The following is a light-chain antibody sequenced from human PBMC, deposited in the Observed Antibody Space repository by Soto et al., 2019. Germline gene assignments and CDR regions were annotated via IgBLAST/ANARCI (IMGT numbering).Light chain of an antibody. J-gene: IGKJ1*01. V-gene: IGKV1-12*01. CDR2: TGS. Sequence: DVRMTQSPSSLSASVGDRVTITCRASQAIDSWLAWYQQKPGEAPKLLIFTGSLLHSGVPPRFSGSGSGTDFTLTISSLQPEDFATYYCQQTLSFPPTFGQGTKV. CDR3: QQTLSFPPT. CDR1: QAIDSW.